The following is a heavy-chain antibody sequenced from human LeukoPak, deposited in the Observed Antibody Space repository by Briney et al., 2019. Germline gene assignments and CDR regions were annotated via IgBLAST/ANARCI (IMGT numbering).Heavy chain of an antibody. CDR3: ARDNPQDCRSSSCYFDA. D-gene: IGHD2-2*01. J-gene: IGHJ5*02. CDR2: IYYSGST. V-gene: IGHV4-30-4*08. Sequence: SETLSLTCTVSGGSIRSSDYYWSWIRQPPGKGLEWIGYIYYSGSTSYSPSLKSRVIISVDTSKNQFFLNLSSVTAADTAVYYCARDNPQDCRSSSCYFDAWGQGTLSTVSS. CDR1: GGSIRSSDYY.